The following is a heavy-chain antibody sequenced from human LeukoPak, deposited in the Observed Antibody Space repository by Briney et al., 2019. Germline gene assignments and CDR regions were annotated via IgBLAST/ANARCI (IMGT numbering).Heavy chain of an antibody. V-gene: IGHV4-59*01. CDR3: ARATSDAFDI. Sequence: AETLSLTCTVSGGSISSYYWSWIRQPPGKWQEWIGYIYYSGSTNYNPSLKSRVTISVDTSKNQFSLKLSSVTAADTAVYYCARATSDAFDIWGQGTMVTVSS. CDR2: IYYSGST. CDR1: GGSISSYY. J-gene: IGHJ3*02.